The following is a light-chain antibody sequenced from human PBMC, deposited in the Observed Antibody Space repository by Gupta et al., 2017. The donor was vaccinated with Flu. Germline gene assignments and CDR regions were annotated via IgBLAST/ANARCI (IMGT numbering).Light chain of an antibody. CDR3: QSADSGGTSWV. J-gene: IGLJ3*02. Sequence: SYKLTQPPSVSVSPGQTARVTCSGDILAKNYAYWYQQKPGQAPVVVIFKDNERPSGIPERFSGSSSGTTITLTISEVQADDEADYFSQSADSGGTSWVFGGGTKLTVL. V-gene: IGLV3-25*02. CDR1: ILAKNY. CDR2: KDN.